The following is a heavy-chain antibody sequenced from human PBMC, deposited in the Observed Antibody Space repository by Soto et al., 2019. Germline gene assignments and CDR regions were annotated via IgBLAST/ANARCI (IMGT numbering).Heavy chain of an antibody. V-gene: IGHV3-23*01. CDR2: ISGSGGST. CDR1: GFTFSSYA. CDR3: ARGPVYDHLLNWLDP. D-gene: IGHD3-16*01. J-gene: IGHJ5*02. Sequence: GGSLRLSCAASGFTFSSYAMSWVRQAPGKGLEWVSAISGSGGSTYYADSVKGRFTISRDNSKNTLYLQMNSLRAEDTAVYYCARGPVYDHLLNWLDPWGQGTLVTVSS.